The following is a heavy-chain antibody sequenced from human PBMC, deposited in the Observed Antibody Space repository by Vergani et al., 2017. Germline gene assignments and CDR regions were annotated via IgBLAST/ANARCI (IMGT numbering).Heavy chain of an antibody. D-gene: IGHD3-9*01. J-gene: IGHJ4*02. CDR3: ARGDYGILTGYRY. CDR2: IIPILGIA. CDR1: GGPFSSYT. Sequence: QVQLVQSGAEVKKPGSSVKVSCKASGGPFSSYTISWVRQAPGQGLEWMGRIIPILGIANYAQKFQGRVTMTRDTATSTVYMELSSLRSEDTAIYYCARGDYGILTGYRYWGQGTLVTVSA. V-gene: IGHV1-69*02.